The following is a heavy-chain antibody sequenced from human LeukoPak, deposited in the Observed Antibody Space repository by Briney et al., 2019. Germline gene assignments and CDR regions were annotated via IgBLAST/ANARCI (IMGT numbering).Heavy chain of an antibody. D-gene: IGHD5-12*01. V-gene: IGHV1-18*01. J-gene: IGHJ4*02. CDR2: ISAYNGNT. Sequence: ASVKVSCKASGGTFSSYAISWVRQAPGQGLEWMGWISAYNGNTNYAQKLQGRVTMTTDTSTSTAYMELRSLRSDDTAVYYCARDKAWDGYNYNYDYWGQGTLVTVSS. CDR3: ARDKAWDGYNYNYDY. CDR1: GGTFSSYA.